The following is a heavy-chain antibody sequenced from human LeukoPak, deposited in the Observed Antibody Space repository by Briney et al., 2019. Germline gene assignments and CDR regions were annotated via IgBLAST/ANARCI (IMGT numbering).Heavy chain of an antibody. CDR2: IIPVFGTA. Sequence: GASVKVSCKASGGTFSSYAISWVRQAPGQGLEWRGGIIPVFGTAEYAQKFQGRVTVTADESTSTACMELSSLRFEDTAVYYCARGRSIVVMVAAPGWFDPWGQGTLVTVSS. V-gene: IGHV1-69*13. J-gene: IGHJ5*02. CDR3: ARGRSIVVMVAAPGWFDP. D-gene: IGHD2-15*01. CDR1: GGTFSSYA.